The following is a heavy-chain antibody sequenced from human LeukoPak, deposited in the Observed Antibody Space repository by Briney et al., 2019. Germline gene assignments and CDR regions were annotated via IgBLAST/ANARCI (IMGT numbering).Heavy chain of an antibody. J-gene: IGHJ4*02. V-gene: IGHV4-30-2*01. CDR3: AVGYSYGSPIDY. CDR2: IYHSGST. D-gene: IGHD5-18*01. Sequence: PSETLSLTCAVSGGSISSGGYSWSWIRQPPGKGLEWIGYIYHSGSTYYNPSLKSRVTISVDTSKNQLSLKLSSVTAADTAVYYCAVGYSYGSPIDYWGQGTLVTVSS. CDR1: GGSISSGGYS.